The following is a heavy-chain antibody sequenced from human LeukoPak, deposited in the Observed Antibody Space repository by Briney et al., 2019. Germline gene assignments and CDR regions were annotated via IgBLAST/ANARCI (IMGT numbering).Heavy chain of an antibody. CDR2: IKQDGSEK. D-gene: IGHD3-9*01. J-gene: IGHJ4*02. CDR3: ARDYRPSYYDILTGYYRGRANYFDY. Sequence: GGSLRLSCAASGFTFSSYWMSWVRQAPGKGLEWVANIKQDGSEKYYVDSVKGRFTISRDNAKNSLYLQMNSLRAEDTAVYYCARDYRPSYYDILTGYYRGRANYFDYWGQGTLVTVSS. V-gene: IGHV3-7*01. CDR1: GFTFSSYW.